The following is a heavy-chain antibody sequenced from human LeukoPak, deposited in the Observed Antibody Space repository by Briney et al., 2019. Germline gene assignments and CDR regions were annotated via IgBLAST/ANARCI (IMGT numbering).Heavy chain of an antibody. D-gene: IGHD6-13*01. CDR1: GFTFSSYA. CDR2: ISGSGDST. V-gene: IGHV3-23*01. CDR3: ATIAAAGQAYFDY. J-gene: IGHJ4*02. Sequence: GGSLRLSCAASGFTFSSYAMSWVRQAPGKGLEWVSAISGSGDSTYYADSVKGRFTISRDNSKNTLYLQMNSLRAEDTAVYYCATIAAAGQAYFDYWGQGTLVTVSS.